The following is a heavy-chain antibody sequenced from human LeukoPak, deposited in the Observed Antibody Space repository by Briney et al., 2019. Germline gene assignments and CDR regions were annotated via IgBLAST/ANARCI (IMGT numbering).Heavy chain of an antibody. J-gene: IGHJ4*02. V-gene: IGHV3-7*03. CDR2: IKQDGSEK. CDR1: GFTFSSYW. CDR3: ARDLYSSSSTPDY. D-gene: IGHD6-6*01. Sequence: PGGSLRLSCAASGFTFSSYWMSWVRQAPGKGLEWVANIKQDGSEKYYVDSVKGRFTISRDNAKNSLYLQMNSLRAEDTALYYCARDLYSSSSTPDYWGQGTLVTVSS.